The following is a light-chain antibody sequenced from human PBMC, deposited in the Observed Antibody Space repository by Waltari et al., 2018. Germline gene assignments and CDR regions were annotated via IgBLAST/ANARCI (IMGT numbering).Light chain of an antibody. J-gene: IGLJ2*01. V-gene: IGLV2-23*02. CDR3: CSYAGSSTVV. CDR1: SSDVGSYNL. CDR2: EVS. Sequence: QSALTQPASVSGSPGQSITISCTGTSSDVGSYNLVSLYQQHPDKAPKLMIYEVSKRPSGVSNRFSGSKSGNTASLTISGLQAEDEADYYCCSYAGSSTVVFGGGTKLTVL.